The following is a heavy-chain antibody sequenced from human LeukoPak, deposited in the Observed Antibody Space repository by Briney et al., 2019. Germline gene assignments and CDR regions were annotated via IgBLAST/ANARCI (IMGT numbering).Heavy chain of an antibody. CDR3: ATNPRNYGSGSYYNEAY. CDR1: GFTFDDNV. J-gene: IGHJ4*02. D-gene: IGHD3-10*01. CDR2: ISWNSGSI. V-gene: IGHV3-9*01. Sequence: PGGSLRLSCAGSGFTFDDNVMHWVRQAPGKGLEWVSGISWNSGSIGYADSVKGRFTISRDNAKNSLYLQMNSLRAEDTALYYCATNPRNYGSGSYYNEAYWGQGTLVTVSS.